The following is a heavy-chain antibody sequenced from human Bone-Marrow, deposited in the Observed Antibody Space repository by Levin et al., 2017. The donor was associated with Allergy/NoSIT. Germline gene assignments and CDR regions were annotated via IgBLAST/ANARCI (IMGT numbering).Heavy chain of an antibody. V-gene: IGHV1-8*01. CDR1: GYTFTSYD. Sequence: ASVKVSCKASGYTFTSYDINWVRQATGQGLEWMGWMNPNSDKTGYAQKFQGRVTMTRNTSISTAYMELSSLRSEDTAVYYCARLLGYCSSSSCLDPQHYFDYWGQGTLVTVSS. D-gene: IGHD2-2*01. CDR2: MNPNSDKT. J-gene: IGHJ4*02. CDR3: ARLLGYCSSSSCLDPQHYFDY.